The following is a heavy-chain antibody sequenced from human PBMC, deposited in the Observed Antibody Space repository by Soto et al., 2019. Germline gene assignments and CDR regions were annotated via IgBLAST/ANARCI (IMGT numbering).Heavy chain of an antibody. CDR2: INAGNGNT. Sequence: QVQLVQSGAEVKKPGASVKVSCKASGYTFTSYAMHWVRQAPGQRLEWMGWINAGNGNTKYSQKFQGRVTITRDTSASTAYMELSSLRSEDTAVYYCARDQPVYSCYDYREYTVSSAFDIWGQGTMVTVSS. J-gene: IGHJ3*02. CDR1: GYTFTSYA. V-gene: IGHV1-3*01. CDR3: ARDQPVYSCYDYREYTVSSAFDI. D-gene: IGHD5-12*01.